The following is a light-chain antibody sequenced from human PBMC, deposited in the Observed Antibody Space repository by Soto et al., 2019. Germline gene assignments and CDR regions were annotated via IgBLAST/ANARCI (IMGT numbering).Light chain of an antibody. CDR3: VSYAGSNTWV. Sequence: QSVLTQPRSVSGSPGQSVIISCTGTNSDVGAYDYVSWYQQHPGKAPKLIIYDVTKRPSGVPDRFSASKSGNTASLTISGIQAEDEADYYCVSYAGSNTWVFGGVTKLTVL. J-gene: IGLJ3*02. CDR2: DVT. CDR1: NSDVGAYDY. V-gene: IGLV2-11*01.